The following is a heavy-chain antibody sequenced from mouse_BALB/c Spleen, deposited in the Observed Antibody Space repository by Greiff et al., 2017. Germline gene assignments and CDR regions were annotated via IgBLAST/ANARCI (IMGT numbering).Heavy chain of an antibody. D-gene: IGHD2-1*01. V-gene: IGHV1-39*01. CDR2: IDPYYGGT. J-gene: IGHJ1*01. CDR3: ARSDGNYWYFDV. CDR1: GYSFTGYN. Sequence: EVKLVESGPELEKPGASVKISCKASGYSFTGYNMNWVKQSNGKSLEWIGNIDPYYGGTSYNQKFKGKATLTVDKSSSTAYMQLKSLTSEDSAVYYCARSDGNYWYFDVWGAGTTVTVSS.